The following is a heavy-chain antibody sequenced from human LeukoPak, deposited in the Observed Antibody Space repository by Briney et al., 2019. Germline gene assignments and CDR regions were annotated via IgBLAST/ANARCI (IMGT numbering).Heavy chain of an antibody. CDR2: ISSSSSTI. V-gene: IGHV3-48*04. CDR1: GLTFSSYS. D-gene: IGHD6-19*01. J-gene: IGHJ4*02. Sequence: GGSLRLSCAASGLTFSSYSMNWVRQAPGKGLEWVSYISSSSSTIYYADSVKGRFTISRDNAKNSLYLQMNSLRAEDTAVYYCAKSSHGLLAVAGYYWGQGTLVTVSS. CDR3: AKSSHGLLAVAGYY.